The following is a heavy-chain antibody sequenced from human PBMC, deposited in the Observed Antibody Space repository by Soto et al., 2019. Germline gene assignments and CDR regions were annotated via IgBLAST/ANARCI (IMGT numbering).Heavy chain of an antibody. CDR1: GFTFSSYA. D-gene: IGHD3-9*01. J-gene: IGHJ6*02. V-gene: IGHV3-23*01. Sequence: GGSLRLSCAASGFTFSSYAMSWVRQAPGKGLEWVSAISGSGGSTYYADSVKGRFTISRDNSKNTLYLQMNSLRAEDTAVYYCAKAKILRYFDWLAYGMDVCGQGTTVTVYS. CDR2: ISGSGGST. CDR3: AKAKILRYFDWLAYGMDV.